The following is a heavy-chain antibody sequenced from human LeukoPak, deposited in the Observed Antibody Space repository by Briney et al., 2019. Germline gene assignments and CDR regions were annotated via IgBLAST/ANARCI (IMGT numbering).Heavy chain of an antibody. CDR1: GGTFSSSA. J-gene: IGHJ6*03. D-gene: IGHD3-9*01. V-gene: IGHV1-69*13. CDR3: ASRNLIHYDILTGYSSQYYYYMDV. Sequence: GASVKVSCKASGGTFSSSAIIWVRQAPGQGLEWMGGIIPIFGTTNYAQKFQGRVTITADESTSTAYMELSSLRSEDTAVYYCASRNLIHYDILTGYSSQYYYYMDVWGKGTTVTISS. CDR2: IIPIFGTT.